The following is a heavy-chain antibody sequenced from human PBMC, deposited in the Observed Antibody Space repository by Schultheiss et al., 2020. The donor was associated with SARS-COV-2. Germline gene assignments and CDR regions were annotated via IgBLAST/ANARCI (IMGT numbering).Heavy chain of an antibody. V-gene: IGHV4-59*08. CDR2: IYYSGST. Sequence: ESLKISCTVSGGSISSYYWSWIRQPPGKGLEWIGYIYYSGSTNYNPSLKSRVTISVDTSKNQFSLKLGSVTAADTAVYYCARRTANHIWPYYYYGMDVWGQGTTVTVSS. CDR3: ARRTANHIWPYYYYGMDV. CDR1: GGSISSYY. D-gene: IGHD1-14*01. J-gene: IGHJ6*02.